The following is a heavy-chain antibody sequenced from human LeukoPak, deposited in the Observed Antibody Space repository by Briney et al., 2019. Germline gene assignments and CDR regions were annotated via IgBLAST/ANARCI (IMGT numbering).Heavy chain of an antibody. CDR1: GLTFSSYA. CDR3: ATWGFWSAPLDY. J-gene: IGHJ4*02. Sequence: GGSLRLSCAASGLTFSSYAMSWVRQAPGKGQDWVSTISGSGGSTYYADSVKGRFTISRHNSKNTLYLQMNSLRAEDTAVYYCATWGFWSAPLDYWGQGTLVTVSS. D-gene: IGHD3-3*01. V-gene: IGHV3-23*01. CDR2: ISGSGGST.